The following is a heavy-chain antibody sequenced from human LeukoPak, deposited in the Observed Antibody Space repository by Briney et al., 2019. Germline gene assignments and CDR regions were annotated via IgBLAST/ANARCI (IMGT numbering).Heavy chain of an antibody. CDR2: IYYSGGT. CDR1: GGSISSSSYY. D-gene: IGHD4-23*01. Sequence: PSETLSLTCTVSGGSISSSSYYWGWIRQPPGKGLEWIGSIYYSGGTYYNPSLKSRVTISVDTSKNQFSLKLSSVTAADTAVYYCARRYLTMVVTKDWYFDLWGRGTLVTVSS. V-gene: IGHV4-39*01. CDR3: ARRYLTMVVTKDWYFDL. J-gene: IGHJ2*01.